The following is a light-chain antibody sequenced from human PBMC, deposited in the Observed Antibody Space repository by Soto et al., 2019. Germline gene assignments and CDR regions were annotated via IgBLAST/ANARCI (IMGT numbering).Light chain of an antibody. Sequence: DIQMTQSPSTLSASVGDRVTITCRASQSVSGWLAWYQQKPGKAPKLLISAASILESGVPSRFSGSESGAEFTLTVSSLQPADSATYYCQQYNNHSPTFGGGTKVEIK. CDR3: QQYNNHSPT. J-gene: IGKJ4*01. CDR2: AAS. CDR1: QSVSGW. V-gene: IGKV1-5*01.